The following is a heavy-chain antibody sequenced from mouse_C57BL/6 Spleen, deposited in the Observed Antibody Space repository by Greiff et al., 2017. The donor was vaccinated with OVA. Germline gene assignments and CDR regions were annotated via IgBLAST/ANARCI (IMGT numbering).Heavy chain of an antibody. D-gene: IGHD1-1*01. CDR3: ARRYITTVVGV. V-gene: IGHV1-69*01. J-gene: IGHJ1*03. Sequence: QVQLQQPGAELVMPGASVKLSCKASGYTFTSYWMHWVKQRPGQGLEWIGEIDPSDSYTNYNQKFKGKSTLTVDKSSSTAYMQLSSLTSEDSAVYYCARRYITTVVGVWGTGTTVTVSS. CDR1: GYTFTSYW. CDR2: IDPSDSYT.